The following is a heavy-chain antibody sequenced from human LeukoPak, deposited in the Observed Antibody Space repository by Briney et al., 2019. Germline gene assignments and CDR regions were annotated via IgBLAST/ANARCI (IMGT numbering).Heavy chain of an antibody. CDR2: IYYSGST. V-gene: IGHV4-59*01. D-gene: IGHD6-13*01. Sequence: SETLSLTCTVSGGSISSYYWSWIRQHPGKGLEWIGYIYYSGSTNYNPSLKSRVTISVDTSKNQFSLKLSSVTAADTAVYYCARDILSAAGIFDYWGQGTLVTVSS. CDR3: ARDILSAAGIFDY. J-gene: IGHJ4*02. CDR1: GGSISSYY.